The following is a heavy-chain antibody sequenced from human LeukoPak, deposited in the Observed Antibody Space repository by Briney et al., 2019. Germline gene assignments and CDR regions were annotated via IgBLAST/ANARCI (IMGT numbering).Heavy chain of an antibody. CDR1: GFTVSNNY. D-gene: IGHD4-17*01. CDR3: ARVLWNGDYPRFDH. CDR2: IYSGGTT. Sequence: GGSLRLSCAASGFTVSNNYMNWVRQAPGKGLEWVSIIYSGGTTYYADSVKGRFTISRDNSKNTLYLQMNSLRAEDTAVYYCARVLWNGDYPRFDHWGQGTLVTVSS. V-gene: IGHV3-53*01. J-gene: IGHJ4*02.